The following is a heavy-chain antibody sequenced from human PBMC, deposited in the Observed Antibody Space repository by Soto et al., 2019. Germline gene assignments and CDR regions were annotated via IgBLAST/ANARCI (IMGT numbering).Heavy chain of an antibody. V-gene: IGHV1-58*01. CDR1: GFTFTSSA. J-gene: IGHJ4*02. CDR3: AAYDFWSGYPYFDY. D-gene: IGHD3-3*01. CDR2: IVVGSGNT. Sequence: GASVKVSCKASGFTFTSSAVQWVRQARGQRLEWIGWIVVGSGNTNYAQKFQERVTITRDMSTSTAYMELSSLRSEDTAVYYCAAYDFWSGYPYFDYWGQGTLVTVSS.